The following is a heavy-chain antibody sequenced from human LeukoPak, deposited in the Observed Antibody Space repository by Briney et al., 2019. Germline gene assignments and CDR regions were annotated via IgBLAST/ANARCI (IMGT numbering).Heavy chain of an antibody. CDR3: AREGSEDSLDY. J-gene: IGHJ4*02. CDR2: IKQDGSEK. Sequence: GGSLRLSCAASGFTFSSYSMNWVRQAPGKGLEWVANIKQDGSEKYYVDSVKGRFTISRDNAKNSLYLQMNSLRAEDTAVYYCAREGSEDSLDYWGQGTLVTVSS. V-gene: IGHV3-7*01. CDR1: GFTFSSYS. D-gene: IGHD6-6*01.